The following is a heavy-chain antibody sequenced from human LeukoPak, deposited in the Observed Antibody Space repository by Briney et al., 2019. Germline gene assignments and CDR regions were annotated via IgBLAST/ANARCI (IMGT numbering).Heavy chain of an antibody. J-gene: IGHJ5*02. CDR1: GYTLTELS. CDR2: FDPEDGET. D-gene: IGHD3-10*01. Sequence: ASVKVSCKVSGYTLTELSMHWVRQAPGKGLEWMGSFDPEDGETIYAQKFQGRVTMTEDTSTDTDYMELSSLRSEDTAVYYCATGLYGVYWVGRWFDPWGQGTLVTVSS. CDR3: ATGLYGVYWVGRWFDP. V-gene: IGHV1-24*01.